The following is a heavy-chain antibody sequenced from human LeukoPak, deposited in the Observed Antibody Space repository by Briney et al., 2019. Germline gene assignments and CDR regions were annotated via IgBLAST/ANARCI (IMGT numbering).Heavy chain of an antibody. J-gene: IGHJ6*03. CDR1: GFTFSSYW. V-gene: IGHV3-7*01. Sequence: PGGSLRLSCAASGFTFSSYWMSWVRQAPGKGLEWVANIKQDGSEKYYVDSVKGRFTISRDNAKNSLYLQMNSLRAEDTAVCYCARDKFDIVVVTVIYYYYYMGVWGKGTTVTVSS. CDR2: IKQDGSEK. CDR3: ARDKFDIVVVTVIYYYYYMGV. D-gene: IGHD2-21*02.